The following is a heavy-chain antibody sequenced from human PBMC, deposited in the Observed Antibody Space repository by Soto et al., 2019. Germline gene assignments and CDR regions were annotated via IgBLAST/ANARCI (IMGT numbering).Heavy chain of an antibody. CDR2: ISYDGSNK. J-gene: IGHJ4*02. Sequence: GGSLRLSCAASGFTFSSYGMHWVRQAPGKGLEWVAVISYDGSNKYYADSVKGRFTISRDNSKNTLYLQMNSLRAEDTAVYYCAKPPQSSGWYGDYWGQGTLVTVSS. V-gene: IGHV3-30*18. CDR3: AKPPQSSGWYGDY. CDR1: GFTFSSYG. D-gene: IGHD6-19*01.